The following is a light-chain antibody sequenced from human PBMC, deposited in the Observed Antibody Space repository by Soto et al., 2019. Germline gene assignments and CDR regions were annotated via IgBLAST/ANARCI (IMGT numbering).Light chain of an antibody. CDR2: GAS. CDR3: QQYGSSLTWT. Sequence: EIVLTQSPGTLSLSPGERATLSCRASQSVSSSYLAWYQQKPGQAPRLLIYGASSMATGIPDRFSGSGSGTDFTLTISRLEPADFAVYYCQQYGSSLTWTFGQGTKVEIK. V-gene: IGKV3-20*01. J-gene: IGKJ1*01. CDR1: QSVSSSY.